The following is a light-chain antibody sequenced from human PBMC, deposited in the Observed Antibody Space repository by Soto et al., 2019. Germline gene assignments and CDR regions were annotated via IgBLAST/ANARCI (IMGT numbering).Light chain of an antibody. CDR1: QTISSW. CDR3: QQTNSFPWT. Sequence: DIQMTQSPSTLSGSVGDRVTITCRASQTISSWLAWYQQKPGKAPKLLIYTASTLQSGVPSRFSGSGSGTDFTLTISSLQPEDFATYYCQQTNSFPWTFGQGTKVEIK. CDR2: TAS. J-gene: IGKJ1*01. V-gene: IGKV1-12*01.